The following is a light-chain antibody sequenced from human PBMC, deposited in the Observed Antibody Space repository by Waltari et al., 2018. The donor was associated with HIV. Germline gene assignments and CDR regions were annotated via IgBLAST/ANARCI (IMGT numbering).Light chain of an antibody. J-gene: IGKJ2*01. Sequence: DIQMTQSPSSLSASVVDRLTITCRASQSITTYLNWYQQKPGKAPNLLIYAASSLQSGVPSRFSGSGSGTDFTLTISSLQPEDVATYYCQQSYSSSSTFGQGIKLEIK. CDR3: QQSYSSSST. CDR1: QSITTY. CDR2: AAS. V-gene: IGKV1-39*01.